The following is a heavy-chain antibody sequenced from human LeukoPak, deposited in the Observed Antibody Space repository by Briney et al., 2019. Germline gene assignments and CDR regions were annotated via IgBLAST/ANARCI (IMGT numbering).Heavy chain of an antibody. J-gene: IGHJ1*01. CDR1: GFTFSSYS. D-gene: IGHD2-2*01. CDR2: ISSSSSYI. V-gene: IGHV3-21*01. Sequence: GGSLRLSCAASGFTFSSYSMNWVRQAPGKGLEWVSSISSSSSYIYYADPVKGRFTISRDNAKNSLYLQMNSLRAEDTAVYYCARDSAPRVGYFQHWGQGTLVTVSS. CDR3: ARDSAPRVGYFQH.